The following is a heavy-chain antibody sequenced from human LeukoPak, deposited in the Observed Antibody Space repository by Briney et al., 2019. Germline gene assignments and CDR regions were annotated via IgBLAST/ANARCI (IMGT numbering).Heavy chain of an antibody. CDR2: ISSSSSYI. CDR3: ARDVELLWFGESQYFDY. J-gene: IGHJ4*02. V-gene: IGHV3-21*01. Sequence: PGGSLRLSCAASGFTFSSYSMNWVRQAPGKGLEWVSSISSSSSYIYYADSVKGRFTISRDNAKNSLYLQMNSLRAEDTAVYYCARDVELLWFGESQYFDYWGQGTPVTVSS. D-gene: IGHD3-10*01. CDR1: GFTFSSYS.